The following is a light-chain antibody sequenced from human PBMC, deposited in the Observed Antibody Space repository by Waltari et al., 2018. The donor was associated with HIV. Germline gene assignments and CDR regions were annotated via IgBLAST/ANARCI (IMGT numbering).Light chain of an antibody. V-gene: IGLV2-14*01. CDR3: SSYTSSSTLV. CDR1: CSDVGHYNY. J-gene: IGLJ2*01. Sequence: QSALTQPASVSGSPGQSITISCTGTCSDVGHYNYVSWYQQHPGKAPKLIIYEVSNRPSGVSIRFSGSKSGNTASLTISGLQAEDEADYYCSSYTSSSTLVFGGGTKLTVL. CDR2: EVS.